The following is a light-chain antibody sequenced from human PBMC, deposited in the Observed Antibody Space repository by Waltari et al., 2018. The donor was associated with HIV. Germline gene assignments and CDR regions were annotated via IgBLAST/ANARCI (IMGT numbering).Light chain of an antibody. J-gene: IGLJ2*01. CDR1: SSDVGGYSY. CDR2: EVS. V-gene: IGLV2-14*01. CDR3: SSYTTSSSLL. Sequence: QSALTQPASVSGSPGQSIPTSCTGTSSDVGGYSYVSWYQQHPGKAPKLMIYEVSNRPSGVSNRFSGSKSGNTASLTISGLQAEDEADYYCSSYTTSSSLLFGGGTKLTVL.